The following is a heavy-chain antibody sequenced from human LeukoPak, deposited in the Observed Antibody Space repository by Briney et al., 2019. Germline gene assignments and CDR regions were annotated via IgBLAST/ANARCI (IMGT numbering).Heavy chain of an antibody. CDR3: ARAGISMIRALH. J-gene: IGHJ4*02. CDR1: GGSISSGDYY. CDR2: IYSSGTT. V-gene: IGHV4-30-4*01. Sequence: SQTLSLTCTVSGGSISSGDYYWSWIRQPPGKGLEWIGYIYSSGTTYYNSSLKSRLTISIDASKNQFSLKLTSVTAADTAFYYCARAGISMIRALHWGQGTLVTVSS. D-gene: IGHD3-10*01.